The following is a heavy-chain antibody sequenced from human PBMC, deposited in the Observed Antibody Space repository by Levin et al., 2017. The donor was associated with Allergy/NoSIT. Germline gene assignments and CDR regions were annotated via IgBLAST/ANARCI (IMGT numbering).Heavy chain of an antibody. CDR1: GFTFSSYG. Sequence: GESLKISCAAAGFTFSSYGMHWVRQAPGKGLEWLAVISYDGSNKYYADSVKGRFTISRDNSKNTLNLQMNSLRPEDTAVYYCAKEGRSLVRYFDSWGQGTLVTVSS. J-gene: IGHJ4*02. D-gene: IGHD2-8*02. CDR2: ISYDGSNK. V-gene: IGHV3-30*18. CDR3: AKEGRSLVRYFDS.